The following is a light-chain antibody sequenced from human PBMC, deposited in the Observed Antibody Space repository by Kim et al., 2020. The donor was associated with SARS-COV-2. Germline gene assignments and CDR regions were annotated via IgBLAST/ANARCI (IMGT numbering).Light chain of an antibody. J-gene: IGKJ1*01. CDR3: QHRQT. CDR1: QYVTRG. CDR2: DAS. V-gene: IGKV1-5*01. Sequence: STLPASVGDRVTITCRATQYVTRGLAWYQQKPGRAPKLLIYDASTLDRGVPSRFRGSGSGTEFTLTINSLQLDDFASYYCQHRQTFGQGTKVEIK.